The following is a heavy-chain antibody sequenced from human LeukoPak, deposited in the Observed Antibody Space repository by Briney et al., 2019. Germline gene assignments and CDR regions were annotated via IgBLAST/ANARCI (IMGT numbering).Heavy chain of an antibody. D-gene: IGHD5-18*01. CDR1: GFILSDYY. J-gene: IGHJ4*02. CDR2: ISSSGSTI. Sequence: PGGSLRLSCAASGFILSDYYMNWVRQAPGKGLEWVSYISSSGSTIYYADSVKGRFTISRDNAKNSLYLQMNRLRVEDTAVYYCARDWQRGYSAFDYWGQGTLVTVSS. V-gene: IGHV3-11*01. CDR3: ARDWQRGYSAFDY.